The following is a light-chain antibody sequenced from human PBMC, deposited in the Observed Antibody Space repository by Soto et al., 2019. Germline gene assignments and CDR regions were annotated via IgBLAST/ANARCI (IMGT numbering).Light chain of an antibody. CDR2: YDN. CDR3: AAWDDSLNGCV. CDR1: SSNIGNNA. V-gene: IGLV1-36*01. Sequence: QSVLTQPPSVSEAPRQRVTISCSGSSSNIGNNAVNWYQQLPGKAPKLLMFYDNLLPSGVSDRFSGSKSGTSASLAISGLQSEDEADYYCAAWDDSLNGCVFGTGTKVTVL. J-gene: IGLJ1*01.